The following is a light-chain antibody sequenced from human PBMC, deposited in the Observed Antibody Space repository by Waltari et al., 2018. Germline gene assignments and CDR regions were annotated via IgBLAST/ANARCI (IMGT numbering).Light chain of an antibody. V-gene: IGLV2-14*03. J-gene: IGLJ1*01. CDR3: GSYTTRATHV. CDR2: DVN. Sequence: QSALTQPASVSGSPGQSITISCTGTSSDVGGYNYVSWYQQHPGTPPQLSIFDVNRRPSGVSHRFSGSKAGNTASLTISGLQAEDEADYYCGSYTTRATHVFGIGTKVTVL. CDR1: SSDVGGYNY.